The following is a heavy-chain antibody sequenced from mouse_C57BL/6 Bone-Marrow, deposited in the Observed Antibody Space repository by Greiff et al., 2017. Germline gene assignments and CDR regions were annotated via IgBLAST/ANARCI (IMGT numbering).Heavy chain of an antibody. J-gene: IGHJ3*01. V-gene: IGHV1-72*01. D-gene: IGHD2-1*01. CDR2: IDPNSGGT. Sequence: QVQLKQPGAELVKPGASVKLSCKASGYTFPSYWMHWVKQRPGRGLEWIGRIDPNSGGTKYNEKFKSKATLTVDKPSSTAYMQLSSLTSEDSAVYYCAREGAIYYGNLAWFAYWGQGTLVTVSA. CDR3: AREGAIYYGNLAWFAY. CDR1: GYTFPSYW.